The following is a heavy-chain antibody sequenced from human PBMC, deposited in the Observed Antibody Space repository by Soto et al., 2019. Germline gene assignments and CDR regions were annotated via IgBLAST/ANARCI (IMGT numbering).Heavy chain of an antibody. D-gene: IGHD6-6*01. Sequence: GGSLRLSCAASGFTFRNFEMNWVRQVPGKGLEWISSISSSGGKRYYADSVKGRFIVSRNNSNDSLFLEMNSLRDEDTGVYYCARDSIAAPNWFDPWGQGTLVTVSS. CDR3: ARDSIAAPNWFDP. J-gene: IGHJ5*02. CDR2: ISSSGGKR. V-gene: IGHV3-48*03. CDR1: GFTFRNFE.